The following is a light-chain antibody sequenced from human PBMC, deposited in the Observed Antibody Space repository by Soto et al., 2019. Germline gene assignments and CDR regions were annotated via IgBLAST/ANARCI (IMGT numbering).Light chain of an antibody. V-gene: IGKV1-12*01. J-gene: IGKJ5*01. CDR3: QKADSFPIT. Sequence: DIQMTQSPSSLSTSFGDSVTITCRASQGISNYLAWYQQKTGKVPKLLIYAAFILQSGVPSRFSGYGSGTDLNLSISRLQPEDFATYYCQKADSFPITCGQGTRLEIK. CDR2: AAF. CDR1: QGISNY.